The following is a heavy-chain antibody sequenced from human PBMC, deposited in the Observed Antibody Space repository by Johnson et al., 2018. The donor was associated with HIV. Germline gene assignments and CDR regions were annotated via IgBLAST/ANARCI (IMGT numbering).Heavy chain of an antibody. J-gene: IGHJ3*02. Sequence: VQLVESGGGLVQPGGSLRLSCGASGFTVSNNYMNWVRQAPGKGLEWVSVMYTGGTTYYADSVKGRFTISRDNSKNTLYVQMNSLRAEDTAVYYCARGIQPDAFDIWGQGTMVTVSS. CDR1: GFTVSNNY. D-gene: IGHD2-2*01. CDR3: ARGIQPDAFDI. CDR2: MYTGGTT. V-gene: IGHV3-66*01.